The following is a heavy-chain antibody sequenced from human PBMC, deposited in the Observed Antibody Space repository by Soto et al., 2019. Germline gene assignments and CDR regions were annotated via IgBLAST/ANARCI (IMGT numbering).Heavy chain of an antibody. Sequence: ASVKVTCKASGGTISSYAISWVQQAKRQGLEWMGWISAYNGNTNYAKKLQGRVTMTTDTSTRTAYMELRSLRSDDTAVYYCARVKTLGAWTLWFDYWGQGTLVTVSS. CDR1: GGTISSYA. CDR2: ISAYNGNT. J-gene: IGHJ4*02. V-gene: IGHV1-18*01. D-gene: IGHD1-1*01. CDR3: ARVKTLGAWTLWFDY.